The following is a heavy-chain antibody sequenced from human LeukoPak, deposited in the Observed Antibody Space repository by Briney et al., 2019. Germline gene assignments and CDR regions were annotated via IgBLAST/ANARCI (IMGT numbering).Heavy chain of an antibody. J-gene: IGHJ3*02. V-gene: IGHV1-2*02. Sequence: ASVKVSCTASGYTFTGYYMHWVRQAPGQGLEWMGWINPNSGGTNYAQKYQGRVTITGNTSISTAYMELSSLRSEDTAVYYCARGLNYYDSSGYHRGVAFDIWGQGTMVTVSS. D-gene: IGHD3-22*01. CDR3: ARGLNYYDSSGYHRGVAFDI. CDR1: GYTFTGYY. CDR2: INPNSGGT.